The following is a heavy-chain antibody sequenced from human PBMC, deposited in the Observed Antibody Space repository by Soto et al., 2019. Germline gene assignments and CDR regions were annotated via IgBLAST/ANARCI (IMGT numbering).Heavy chain of an antibody. CDR1: GFTFSSYG. D-gene: IGHD3-9*01. V-gene: IGHV3-30*18. CDR3: AKELGDWPNFDY. J-gene: IGHJ4*02. CDR2: ISYDGSNK. Sequence: GGSLRLSCAASGFTFSSYGMHWVRQAPGKGLEWVAVISYDGSNKYYADSVKGRFTISRDNSKNTLYLQMNSLRAEDTAVYYCAKELGDWPNFDYWGQGTLVTVSS.